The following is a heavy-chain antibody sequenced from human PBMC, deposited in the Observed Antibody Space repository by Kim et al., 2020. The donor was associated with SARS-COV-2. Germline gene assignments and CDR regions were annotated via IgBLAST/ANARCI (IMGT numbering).Heavy chain of an antibody. CDR2: ISSTSSTI. J-gene: IGHJ4*02. Sequence: GGSLILSCAASGFTFSTYSINWVRQAPGKGLEWISYISSTSSTIYYADSVRGRFTISRDNAKNSVYLQMNSLGDEDTAVYYCARVGRSGWTDDYWGQGTLVTVSS. CDR3: ARVGRSGWTDDY. CDR1: GFTFSTYS. V-gene: IGHV3-48*02. D-gene: IGHD6-19*01.